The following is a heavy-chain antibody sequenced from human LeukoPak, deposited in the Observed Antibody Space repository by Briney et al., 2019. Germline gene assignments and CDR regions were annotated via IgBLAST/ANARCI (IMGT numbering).Heavy chain of an antibody. J-gene: IGHJ4*02. CDR2: ISNSGATI. V-gene: IGHV3-48*03. CDR1: GFTFSSYE. Sequence: GGSLRLACAASGFTFSSYEMNWVRQAPGKGLEWVSYISNSGATIYYADSVKGRFTISRDNAKSSLFLQMNSLRAEDTGVYYCATPSDYYDRGNWGQGTLVTVSS. D-gene: IGHD3-22*01. CDR3: ATPSDYYDRGN.